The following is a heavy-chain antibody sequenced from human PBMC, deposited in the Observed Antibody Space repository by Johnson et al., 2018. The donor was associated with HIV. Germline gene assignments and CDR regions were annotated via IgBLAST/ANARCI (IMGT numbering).Heavy chain of an antibody. D-gene: IGHD3-22*01. CDR1: GFTFSSYA. Sequence: DVQLVESGGGLVKPGGSLRLSCAASGFTFSSYAMTWVRQAPGKGLEWVSTIGGSGAGTFYADSVKGRFTISRDNSKNTLYLQMNSLRAEDTAVYYCARPYDSSGGGAFDIWGQGTMVTVSS. CDR2: IGGSGAGT. CDR3: ARPYDSSGGGAFDI. J-gene: IGHJ3*02. V-gene: IGHV3-23*04.